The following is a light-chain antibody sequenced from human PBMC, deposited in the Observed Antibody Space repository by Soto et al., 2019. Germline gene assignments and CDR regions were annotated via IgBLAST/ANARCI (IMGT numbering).Light chain of an antibody. V-gene: IGLV2-14*01. J-gene: IGLJ1*01. CDR3: SSYTTSSTL. CDR1: SSDVGGYNY. CDR2: DVS. Sequence: QSVLTQPASVSGSPGQSITISCTGTSSDVGGYNYVSWYQQHPGKAPKLMVYDVSNRPSGVSNRFSASKSGNTASLTIAGLQAEDEADYYCSSYTTSSTLFGTGTKLTVL.